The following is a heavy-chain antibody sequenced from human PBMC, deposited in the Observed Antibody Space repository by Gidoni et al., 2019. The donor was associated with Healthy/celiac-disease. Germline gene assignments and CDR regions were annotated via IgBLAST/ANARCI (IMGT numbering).Heavy chain of an antibody. CDR3: ARDRFPSGSFKNNWFDP. CDR1: GFPFIGYA. CDR2: ISYDGSNK. Sequence: QVQLVESGGGVVQPGRSLRLSCPASGFPFIGYAMHWVRQAPGKGLEWVAVISYDGSNKYYADSVKGRFTISRDNSKNTLYLQMNSLRAEDTAVYYCARDRFPSGSFKNNWFDPWGQGTLVTVSS. V-gene: IGHV3-30-3*01. D-gene: IGHD1-26*01. J-gene: IGHJ5*02.